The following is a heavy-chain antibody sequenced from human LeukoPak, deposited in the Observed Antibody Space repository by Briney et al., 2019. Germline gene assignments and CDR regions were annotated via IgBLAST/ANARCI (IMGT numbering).Heavy chain of an antibody. CDR1: GFIFSNAW. J-gene: IGHJ6*02. V-gene: IGHV3-15*01. D-gene: IGHD2-2*01. CDR2: IKSKTDGVTT. Sequence: GGSLRLSCAASGFIFSNAWMSWVRQAPGKGLEWVVRIKSKTDGVTTDYSAPVKGRFTISRHDSKHTLYLQMNSLKTEDTAVYYCTTGEVVPAAIRGYYYYYGMDVWGQGTTVTVSS. CDR3: TTGEVVPAAIRGYYYYYGMDV.